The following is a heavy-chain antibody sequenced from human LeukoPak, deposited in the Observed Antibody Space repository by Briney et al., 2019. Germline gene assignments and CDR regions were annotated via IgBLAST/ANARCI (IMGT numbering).Heavy chain of an antibody. V-gene: IGHV4-4*07. D-gene: IGHD3-22*01. Sequence: SETLSLTCTVSGGSISRYYWSWIRQPAGKGLEWIGRIYTSGSTNYNPSLKSRVSMSVDTSKNQFSLKLSSVTAAETAVSHCARHDSSGYQPDGAFDIWGQGTMVTVSS. J-gene: IGHJ3*02. CDR1: GGSISRYY. CDR3: ARHDSSGYQPDGAFDI. CDR2: IYTSGST.